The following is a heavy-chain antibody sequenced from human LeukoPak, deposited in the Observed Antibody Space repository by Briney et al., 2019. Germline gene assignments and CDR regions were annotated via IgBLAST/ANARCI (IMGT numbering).Heavy chain of an antibody. CDR2: IYSGGGT. D-gene: IGHD5-12*01. CDR1: GFTVSSTY. V-gene: IGHV3-66*02. CDR3: ASYSGYDSHYYFDY. J-gene: IGHJ4*02. Sequence: PGGSLRLSCAASGFTVSSTYMSWVRQAPGKGLQWVSVIYSGGGTYYAASVKGRFTISRDNSKNTLYLQMNSLRAEDTAVYYCASYSGYDSHYYFDYWGQGTLVTVSS.